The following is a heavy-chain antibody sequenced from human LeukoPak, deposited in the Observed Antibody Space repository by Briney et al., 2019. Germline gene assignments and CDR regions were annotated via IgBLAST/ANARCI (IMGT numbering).Heavy chain of an antibody. CDR1: GLTFSRYA. CDR3: AKDIAQGYTFGSIEQDY. J-gene: IGHJ4*02. CDR2: ISESEAGT. D-gene: IGHD5-18*01. V-gene: IGHV3-23*01. Sequence: PGGSLRLSCAVSGLTFSRYAMSWVRQAPGKGLEWVSAISESEAGTYYADSVKGRFTISRDNSKNTLSLHMNSLRAEDTAVYYCAKDIAQGYTFGSIEQDYWGQGTLVTVSS.